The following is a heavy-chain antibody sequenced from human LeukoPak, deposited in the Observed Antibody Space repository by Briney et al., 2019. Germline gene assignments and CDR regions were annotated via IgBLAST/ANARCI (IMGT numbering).Heavy chain of an antibody. Sequence: SETLSLTCTVSGGSISNYYWSWIRQPPGKGLEWIGYIYHSGNTEYNPSLKSRVTMSLDTSMNQFSLKLSSVTAADTAVYYCARVSRYQLIDYWGQGTLVTVSS. CDR3: ARVSRYQLIDY. D-gene: IGHD2-2*01. CDR2: IYHSGNT. CDR1: GGSISNYY. J-gene: IGHJ4*02. V-gene: IGHV4-59*12.